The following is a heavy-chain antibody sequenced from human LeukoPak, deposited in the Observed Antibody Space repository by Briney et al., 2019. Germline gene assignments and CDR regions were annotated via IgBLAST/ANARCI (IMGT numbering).Heavy chain of an antibody. Sequence: GGSLRLSCAASGFTFSSYAMSWVRQAPGKGLEWVSAISGSGGSTYYADSVKGRFTISRDNAKNSLYLQMNSLRAEDTAVYYCARFYSNYGTSWFDPWGQGTLVTVSS. J-gene: IGHJ5*02. D-gene: IGHD4-11*01. V-gene: IGHV3-23*01. CDR1: GFTFSSYA. CDR2: ISGSGGST. CDR3: ARFYSNYGTSWFDP.